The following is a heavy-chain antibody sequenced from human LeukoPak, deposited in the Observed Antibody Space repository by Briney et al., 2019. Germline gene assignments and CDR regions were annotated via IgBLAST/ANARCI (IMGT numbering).Heavy chain of an antibody. D-gene: IGHD3-22*01. CDR3: AKDGRGDHDRSGYTSYFFNY. CDR2: INQDGNKI. CDR1: GFNFRSSW. Sequence: PGGSLRLSCTVSGFNFRSSWMSWVRQAPGKGLEWVANINQDGNKIYYVDSVKGRFSISRDNAKNSLFLQMNSLRAEDTAVYYCAKDGRGDHDRSGYTSYFFNYWGQGTLVTVSS. V-gene: IGHV3-7*01. J-gene: IGHJ4*02.